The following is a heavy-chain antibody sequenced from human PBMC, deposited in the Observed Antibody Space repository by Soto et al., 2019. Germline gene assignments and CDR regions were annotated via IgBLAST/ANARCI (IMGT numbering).Heavy chain of an antibody. J-gene: IGHJ4*02. Sequence: QVQLQESGPGLVKPSETLSLTCTVSGDSISTGNSISSYFWSWIRQPPGKGLERIGYIYYTGSTNYNPSRKSRVTIALDTSKNQYSLRLTSVTAADTAVYFCARRVRGGSEYFDYWGQGTLVTVSS. CDR2: IYYTGST. D-gene: IGHD3-10*01. CDR1: GDSISTGNSISSYF. V-gene: IGHV4-61*01. CDR3: ARRVRGGSEYFDY.